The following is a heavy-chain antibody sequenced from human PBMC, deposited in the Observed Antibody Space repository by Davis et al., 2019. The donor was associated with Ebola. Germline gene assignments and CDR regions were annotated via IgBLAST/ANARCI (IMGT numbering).Heavy chain of an antibody. V-gene: IGHV3-30-3*01. J-gene: IGHJ4*02. CDR1: GFTFSSYA. D-gene: IGHD5-18*01. CDR2: ISYDGSNK. CDR3: ARDWRGYSYGYADY. Sequence: PGGSLRLSCAASGFTFSSYAMHWVRQAPGKGLEWVAVISYDGSNKYYADSVKGRFTISRDNSKNTLYLQMNSLRAEDTAVYYCARDWRGYSYGYADYWGQGTLVTVSS.